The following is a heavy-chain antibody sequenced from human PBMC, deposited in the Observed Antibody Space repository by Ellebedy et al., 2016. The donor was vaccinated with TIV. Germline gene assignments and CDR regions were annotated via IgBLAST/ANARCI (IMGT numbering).Heavy chain of an antibody. CDR1: GYSFTSCW. Sequence: GESLKISXKGSGYSFTSCWISWVRQMPGKGLEWMGRIDPSDSYTNYSPSFQGHVTISADKSISTAYLQWSSLKASDTAMYYCARRSSGYNWFDPWGQGTLVTVSS. CDR3: ARRSSGYNWFDP. D-gene: IGHD3-22*01. V-gene: IGHV5-10-1*01. CDR2: IDPSDSYT. J-gene: IGHJ5*02.